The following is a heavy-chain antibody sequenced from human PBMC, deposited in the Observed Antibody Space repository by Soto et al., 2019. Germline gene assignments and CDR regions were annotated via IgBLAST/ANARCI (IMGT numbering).Heavy chain of an antibody. J-gene: IGHJ4*02. Sequence: SETLSLTCTVSGGSISSGDYYWSWIRQPPGKGLEWIGYIYYSGSTYCNPSLKSRVTISVDTSKNQFSLKLSSVTAADTAVYYCASLQRYCSSVDPSPNYWGQGTLVTVSS. V-gene: IGHV4-30-4*01. CDR1: GGSISSGDYY. D-gene: IGHD2-2*01. CDR2: IYYSGST. CDR3: ASLQRYCSSVDPSPNY.